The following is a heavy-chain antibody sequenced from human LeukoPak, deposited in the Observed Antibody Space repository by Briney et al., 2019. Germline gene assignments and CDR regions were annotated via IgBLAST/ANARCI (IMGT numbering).Heavy chain of an antibody. CDR2: ISADGRTT. Sequence: TGGSLRLSCAASGFTFSSYWMYWVRQAPGKGLVCISRISADGRTTTYADSVKGRFTISRDNSKNTLSLQMNSLRAEDTAVYYCAKDNYYDSSGYYGEYFQHWGQGTLVTVSS. CDR1: GFTFSSYW. CDR3: AKDNYYDSSGYYGEYFQH. D-gene: IGHD3-22*01. J-gene: IGHJ1*01. V-gene: IGHV3-74*03.